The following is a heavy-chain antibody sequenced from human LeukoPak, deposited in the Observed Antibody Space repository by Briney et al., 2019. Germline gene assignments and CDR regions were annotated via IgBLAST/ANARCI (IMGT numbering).Heavy chain of an antibody. V-gene: IGHV3-23*01. D-gene: IGHD6-13*01. CDR1: GFTFSSYA. J-gene: IGHJ3*02. CDR3: AKAIRYAAAADYAFDI. CDR2: ISGSGGST. Sequence: GGSLRLSCAASGFTFSSYAMSWVRQAPGKGLEWVSAISGSGGSTYYADSVKGRFTISRDNSKNTLYLQMNSLRAEDTAVHYCAKAIRYAAAADYAFDIWGQGTMVTVSS.